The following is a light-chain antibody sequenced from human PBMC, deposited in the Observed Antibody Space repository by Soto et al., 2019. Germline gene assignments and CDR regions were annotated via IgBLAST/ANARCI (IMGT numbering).Light chain of an antibody. CDR1: ASDIGGYTF. CDR2: DVN. V-gene: IGLV2-8*01. CDR3: SAHGGTNPYV. Sequence: QSALTQPPSASGSPGQSVAISCTGTASDIGGYTFVSWYQQHPGKAPKLLIYDVNKRPSGVPDRFSGSKSGNTASLTVSGLQAEAEADYYCSAHGGTNPYVFGTGTKLTVL. J-gene: IGLJ1*01.